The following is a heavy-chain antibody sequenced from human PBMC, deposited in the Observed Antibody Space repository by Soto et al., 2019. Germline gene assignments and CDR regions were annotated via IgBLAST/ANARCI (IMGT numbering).Heavy chain of an antibody. CDR2: IIPILGIA. CDR3: ARAPLSGGYYYDSSGYLTSRAFDI. J-gene: IGHJ3*02. Sequence: SVKVSCKASGGTFSSYTISWVRQAPGQGLEWMGRIIPILGIANYAQKFQGRVTITADKSTSTAYMELSSLRSEDTAVYYCARAPLSGGYYYDSSGYLTSRAFDIWGQ. D-gene: IGHD3-22*01. CDR1: GGTFSSYT. V-gene: IGHV1-69*02.